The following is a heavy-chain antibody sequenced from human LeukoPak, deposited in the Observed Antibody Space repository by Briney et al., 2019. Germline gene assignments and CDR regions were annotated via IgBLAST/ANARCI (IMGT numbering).Heavy chain of an antibody. CDR3: ARDLRNQWVVSPYYFDS. CDR2: ISPSSTGI. Sequence: GGSLRLSCAASGFTFINYSLNWVRQTPEKGLEWVSSISPSSTGIYYADSVKGRFTISRDNAKNSLFLQMNSLRAEDTAVYYCARDLRNQWVVSPYYFDSWGQGTLVTVSS. CDR1: GFTFINYS. J-gene: IGHJ4*02. V-gene: IGHV3-21*01. D-gene: IGHD6-19*01.